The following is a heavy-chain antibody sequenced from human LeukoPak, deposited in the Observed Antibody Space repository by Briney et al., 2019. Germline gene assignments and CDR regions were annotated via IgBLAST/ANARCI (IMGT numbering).Heavy chain of an antibody. D-gene: IGHD5-18*01. CDR3: ARDTMVTSRYYGMDV. V-gene: IGHV3-21*01. Sequence: SGGSLRLSCAASGFTFSSYSMNWVRQAPGKGLEWASSISSSSSYIYYADSVKGRFTISRDNAKNSLYLQMSSLRAEDTAVYYCARDTMVTSRYYGMDVWGQGTTVTVSS. CDR1: GFTFSSYS. J-gene: IGHJ6*02. CDR2: ISSSSSYI.